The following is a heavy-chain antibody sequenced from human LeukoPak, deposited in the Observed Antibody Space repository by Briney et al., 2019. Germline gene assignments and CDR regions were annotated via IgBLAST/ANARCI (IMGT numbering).Heavy chain of an antibody. CDR1: GFTFSSYA. D-gene: IGHD3-10*01. Sequence: GGSLRLSCAASGFTFSSYAMSWVRQAPGKGLEWVSAISGSGGSTYYADSVKGRFTISRDNARNSLYLQMNSLRAEDTAVYYCARAISGIEDYWGQGTLVTVSS. CDR3: ARAISGIEDY. J-gene: IGHJ4*02. CDR2: ISGSGGST. V-gene: IGHV3-23*01.